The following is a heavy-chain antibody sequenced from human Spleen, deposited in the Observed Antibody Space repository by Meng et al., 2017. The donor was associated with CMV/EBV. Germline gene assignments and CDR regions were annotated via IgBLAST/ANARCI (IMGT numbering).Heavy chain of an antibody. CDR1: GFIFDDYA. J-gene: IGHJ6*02. CDR2: ISWDGGSP. CDR3: AKDIGGSSSWGTNYYYNGMDV. Sequence: LSLTCAASGFIFDDYAMHWVRQAPGKGLEWVSLISWDGGSPYYGDSVKGRFTISRDNSKNSLYLQMNSLRTEDTALYYCAKDIGGSSSWGTNYYYNGMDVWGQGTTVTVSS. V-gene: IGHV3-43D*03. D-gene: IGHD6-13*01.